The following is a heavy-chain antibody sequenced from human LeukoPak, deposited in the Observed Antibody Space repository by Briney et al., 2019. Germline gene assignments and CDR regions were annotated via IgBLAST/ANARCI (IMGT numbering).Heavy chain of an antibody. CDR2: MHYTGTT. J-gene: IGHJ6*03. Sequence: SETVSLTCTVSTGSIRSSSYKRQCARQPPGRGLERIGSMHYTGTTYNNPCINSRATISGDTSKNQFSLKLSSVTAADKAVYYCARIGGSFYFYYYMDVWGKGTTVTVSS. CDR1: TGSIRSSSYK. V-gene: IGHV4-39*07. D-gene: IGHD3-10*01. CDR3: ARIGGSFYFYYYMDV.